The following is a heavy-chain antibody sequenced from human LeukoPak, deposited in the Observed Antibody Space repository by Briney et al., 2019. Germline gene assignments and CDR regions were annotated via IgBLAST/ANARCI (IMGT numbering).Heavy chain of an antibody. CDR2: ISSSSSTI. CDR1: GFTFSTYG. D-gene: IGHD4-17*01. CDR3: ARVGYGAGSHFDF. J-gene: IGHJ4*02. V-gene: IGHV3-48*02. Sequence: GGSLRFSCAASGFTFSTYGMNWVRQAPGKGLEWVSYISSSSSTIYYADSVKGRFTISRDNAKNSLYLQMNSLRDEDTAVYYCARVGYGAGSHFDFWGLGTLVTVSS.